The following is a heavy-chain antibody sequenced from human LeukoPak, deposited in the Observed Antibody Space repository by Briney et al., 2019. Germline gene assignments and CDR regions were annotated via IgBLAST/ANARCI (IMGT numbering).Heavy chain of an antibody. CDR1: GYTFTNHT. Sequence: ASVKVSCKASGYTFTNHTIHWVRQAPGQRLEWMGWISAGNGNTKYSQNFQGRVTIASDTSASTAYMELNSLRSEDTAVYYCARDYGSGSYYRFDYWGQGTLVTVSS. V-gene: IGHV1-3*01. CDR2: ISAGNGNT. J-gene: IGHJ4*02. D-gene: IGHD3-10*01. CDR3: ARDYGSGSYYRFDY.